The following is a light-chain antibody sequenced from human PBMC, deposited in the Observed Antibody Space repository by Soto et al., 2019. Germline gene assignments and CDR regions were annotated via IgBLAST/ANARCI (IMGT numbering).Light chain of an antibody. J-gene: IGLJ2*01. Sequence: QSALTQPASVSGSPGQSITISCTGTSSDVGGYNYVSWYQQHPGKAPKLMIYDVSTRPSGVSNRFSGSKSGNTASLTSSGLPAEYEADYYCSSSTVSCTYVVFGGGTTLTVL. CDR1: SSDVGGYNY. CDR2: DVS. CDR3: SSSTVSCTYVV. V-gene: IGLV2-14*01.